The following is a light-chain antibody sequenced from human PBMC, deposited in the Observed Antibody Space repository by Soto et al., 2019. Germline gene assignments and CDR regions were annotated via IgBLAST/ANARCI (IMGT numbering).Light chain of an antibody. CDR3: QVWDSTSDHYV. CDR1: NIGSKS. CDR2: HDS. Sequence: VLTQPPLVSVAPGQTARITCGGSNIGSKSVHWYQQRPGQAPVLVVYHDSDRPSGIPDRFSGSNSGNTATLTISRVEAGDEADYHCQVWDSTSDHYVFGTGTQLTVL. J-gene: IGLJ1*01. V-gene: IGLV3-21*02.